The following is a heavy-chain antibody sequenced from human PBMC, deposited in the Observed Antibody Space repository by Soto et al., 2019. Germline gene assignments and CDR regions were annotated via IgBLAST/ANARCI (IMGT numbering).Heavy chain of an antibody. Sequence: PGGSLRLSCAASGFTFSTYGMHWVRQAPGKGLEWVAVIWYDGSHKYYADSVKGRFTISRDNSKNTLYLQMNSLRAEDTAVYYCARDYSSSSGGFDFWGQGTLVTVSS. D-gene: IGHD6-6*01. CDR2: IWYDGSHK. CDR3: ARDYSSSSGGFDF. V-gene: IGHV3-33*01. J-gene: IGHJ4*02. CDR1: GFTFSTYG.